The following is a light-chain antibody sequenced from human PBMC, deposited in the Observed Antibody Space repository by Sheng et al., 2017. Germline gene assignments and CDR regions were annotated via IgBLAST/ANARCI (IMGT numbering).Light chain of an antibody. J-gene: IGLJ2*01. CDR1: SSDIGNGYNY. CDR3: AAWDDSLSRFVI. V-gene: IGLV2-8*01. Sequence: QSALTQPPSTSGSPGQSVTISCTGTSSDIGNGYNYVSWYQQYPGKAPKLMIYEVSKRPSGVPDRFSGSKSGNTASLTVSGLQAEDEADYYCAAWDDSLSRFVIFGGGTKLTVL. CDR2: EVS.